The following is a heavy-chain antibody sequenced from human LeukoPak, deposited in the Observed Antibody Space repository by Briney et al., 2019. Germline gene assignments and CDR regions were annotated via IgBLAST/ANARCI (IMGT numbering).Heavy chain of an antibody. CDR2: IYYSGST. CDR3: ARQIRATVNYMDV. Sequence: SETLSLTCAVSGYSISSSYYWSWIRQPPGKGLEWIGYIYYSGSTNYNPSLKSRVTISVDTSKNQFSLKLSSVTAADTAVYYCARQIRATVNYMDVWGKGTTVTVSS. J-gene: IGHJ6*03. V-gene: IGHV4-59*08. D-gene: IGHD4-11*01. CDR1: GYSISSSYY.